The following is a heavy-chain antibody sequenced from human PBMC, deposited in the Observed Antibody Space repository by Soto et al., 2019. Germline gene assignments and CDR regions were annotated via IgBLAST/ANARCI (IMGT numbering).Heavy chain of an antibody. Sequence: SGPTLVNPTQTLTLTCTFSGFSLSTSGVGVGWIRQPPGKALEWLALIYWDDDKRYSPSLKSRLTITKDTSKNQLVLTMTNMDPVDTATYYCAHRRRYCSSTSCSYYFDYWGQGTLVTVSS. D-gene: IGHD2-2*01. V-gene: IGHV2-5*02. CDR1: GFSLSTSGVG. CDR2: IYWDDDK. J-gene: IGHJ4*02. CDR3: AHRRRYCSSTSCSYYFDY.